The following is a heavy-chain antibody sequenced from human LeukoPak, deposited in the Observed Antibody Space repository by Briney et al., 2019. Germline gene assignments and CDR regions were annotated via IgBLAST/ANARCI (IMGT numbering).Heavy chain of an antibody. V-gene: IGHV4-39*01. J-gene: IGHJ5*02. D-gene: IGHD2-2*01. CDR3: ARSVVVPAAFNWFDP. CDR2: LSGST. Sequence: WVRQPPGKGLEWLGSLSGSTYYNPSLKSRVTISGDTSKNQFSLNLSSVTAADTAVYYCARSVVVPAAFNWFDPWGQGILVTVSS.